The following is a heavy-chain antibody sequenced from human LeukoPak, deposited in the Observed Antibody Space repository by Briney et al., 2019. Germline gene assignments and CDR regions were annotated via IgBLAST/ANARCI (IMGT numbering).Heavy chain of an antibody. Sequence: SVKVSCKASGDTFTNIGINWVRQAPGQGLEWMGRIIPIFGTAHYAQKFQGRVTITADKSTATAYMELSSLKSADTAVYYCARAQTPDEAFDIWGQGTLVTVSS. J-gene: IGHJ3*02. CDR3: ARAQTPDEAFDI. CDR1: GDTFTNIG. CDR2: IIPIFGTA. V-gene: IGHV1-69*06.